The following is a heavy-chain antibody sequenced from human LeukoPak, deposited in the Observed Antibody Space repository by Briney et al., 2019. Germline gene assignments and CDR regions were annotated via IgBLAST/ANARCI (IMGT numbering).Heavy chain of an antibody. V-gene: IGHV4-38-2*02. CDR1: GYSISSGYY. CDR2: IYHSGSS. J-gene: IGHJ4*02. D-gene: IGHD3-22*01. CDR3: AREAGNLDYYDSSGYLYY. Sequence: SETLSLTCIVSGYSISSGYYWGWIRQPPGKGLEWIGSIYHSGSSLYNPSLKSRVTISVDTSKNQFSLKLRSMTAADTAVYYCAREAGNLDYYDSSGYLYYWGQGTLVTVSS.